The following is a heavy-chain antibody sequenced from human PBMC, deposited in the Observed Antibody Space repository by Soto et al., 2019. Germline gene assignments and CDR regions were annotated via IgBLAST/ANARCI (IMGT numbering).Heavy chain of an antibody. Sequence: PSETLSLTCAVSGGSISSGGYSWSWIRQPPGKGLEWIGYIYHSGSTYYNPSLKSRVTISVDRSKNQFSLKLSSVTAADTAVYYCARDSRRAEQLVPHYYFGMDVWGRGTTVTVSS. CDR3: ARDSRRAEQLVPHYYFGMDV. D-gene: IGHD6-13*01. J-gene: IGHJ6*02. V-gene: IGHV4-30-2*01. CDR1: GGSISSGGYS. CDR2: IYHSGST.